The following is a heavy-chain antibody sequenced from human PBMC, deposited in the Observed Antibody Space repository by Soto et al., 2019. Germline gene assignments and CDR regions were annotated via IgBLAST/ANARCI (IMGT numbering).Heavy chain of an antibody. CDR1: GYSFSDHY. V-gene: IGHV1-46*01. J-gene: IGHJ4*02. CDR2: IHPTGGST. D-gene: IGHD1-1*01. CDR3: ARGSALDT. Sequence: XSVKVSCTASGYSFSDHYLHWVRQAPGQGLEWMGIIHPTGGSTSYAQKFQYRVTMTTDTSTSTVYMELRSLRSDDTAMFYCARGSALDTWGQGTLVTVSS.